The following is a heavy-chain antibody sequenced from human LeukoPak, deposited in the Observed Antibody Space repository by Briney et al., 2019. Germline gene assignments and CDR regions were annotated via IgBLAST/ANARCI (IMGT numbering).Heavy chain of an antibody. CDR3: ARVPYGGNSYYYYYMDV. D-gene: IGHD4-23*01. CDR2: ISSSGSTI. Sequence: GGSLRLSCAASGFTFSDYYMSWIRQAPGKGLEWVSYISSSGSTIYYADSVKGRFTISRDNAKNSLYLQMNSLRTEDTAVYYCARVPYGGNSYYYYYMDVWGKGTTVTVSS. J-gene: IGHJ6*03. V-gene: IGHV3-11*04. CDR1: GFTFSDYY.